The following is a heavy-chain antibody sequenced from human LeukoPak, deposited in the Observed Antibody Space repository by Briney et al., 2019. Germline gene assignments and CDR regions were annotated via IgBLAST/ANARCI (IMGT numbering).Heavy chain of an antibody. Sequence: ASVKVSCKASGYTFTSYGISWVRQAPGQGLEWMGWISAYNGNTNYAQKLRGRVTMTTDTSTSTAYMELRSLRSDDTAVYYCAASVSPNWFDPWGQGTLVTVSS. CDR1: GYTFTSYG. D-gene: IGHD1-14*01. CDR2: ISAYNGNT. CDR3: AASVSPNWFDP. J-gene: IGHJ5*02. V-gene: IGHV1-18*01.